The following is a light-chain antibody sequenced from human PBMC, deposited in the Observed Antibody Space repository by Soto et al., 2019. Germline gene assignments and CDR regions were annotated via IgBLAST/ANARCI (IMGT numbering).Light chain of an antibody. V-gene: IGKV1-9*01. CDR3: QQLDSYPWT. CDR2: AAS. CDR1: QGISSY. Sequence: IQLTQSPSSLSASVGDRVTITCRASQGISSYLAWYQQKPGKAPKLLIYAASNLQSGVPSRFSGSGSGTDFTLTISSLQPEDFATYYCQQLDSYPWTFGQGTKVDIK. J-gene: IGKJ1*01.